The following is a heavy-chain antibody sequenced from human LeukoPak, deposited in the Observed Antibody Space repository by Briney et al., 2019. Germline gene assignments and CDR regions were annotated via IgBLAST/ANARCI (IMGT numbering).Heavy chain of an antibody. Sequence: GASVKVSCKASGGTFSSYAISWVRQAPGQGFEWMGGIIPIFGTANYAQKFQGRVTITADESTSTAYMELSSLRSEDTAVYYCARPGSSWPYFDYWGQGTLVTVSS. D-gene: IGHD6-13*01. CDR3: ARPGSSWPYFDY. CDR2: IIPIFGTA. J-gene: IGHJ4*02. V-gene: IGHV1-69*13. CDR1: GGTFSSYA.